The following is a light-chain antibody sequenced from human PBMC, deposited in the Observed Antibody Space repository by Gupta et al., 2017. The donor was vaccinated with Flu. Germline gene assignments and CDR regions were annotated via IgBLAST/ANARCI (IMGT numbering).Light chain of an antibody. J-gene: IGLJ2*01. CDR2: ADS. CDR1: YVGSKS. Sequence: SYVPTQPPSVSLAPGQTARIPCGGDYVGSKSVHWYQQKPGQAPVVVVYADSDRPSGIPERFSGSNSEKTATLTISRVEAGDEADYYCQVWDSDSDHVVFGGGTKLTVL. V-gene: IGLV3-21*02. CDR3: QVWDSDSDHVV.